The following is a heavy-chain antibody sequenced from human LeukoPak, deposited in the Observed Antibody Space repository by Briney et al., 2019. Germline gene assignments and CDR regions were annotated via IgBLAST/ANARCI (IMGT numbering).Heavy chain of an antibody. D-gene: IGHD3-10*01. CDR1: GFTFSSYA. CDR3: ARDRGVPQLGVPFGP. J-gene: IGHJ5*02. Sequence: GGSLRLSCAASGFTFSSYAMHWVRQAPGKGLEWVAVISYDGSNKYYADSVKGRFTISRDNSKNTLYLQMNSLRAEDTAVYYCARDRGVPQLGVPFGPWGRGTLVTVSS. V-gene: IGHV3-30-3*01. CDR2: ISYDGSNK.